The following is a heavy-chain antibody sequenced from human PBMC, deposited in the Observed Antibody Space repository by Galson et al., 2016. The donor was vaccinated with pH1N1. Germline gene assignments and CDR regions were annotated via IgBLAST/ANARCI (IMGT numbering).Heavy chain of an antibody. J-gene: IGHJ4*02. Sequence: SLRLSCVASGITVSNNYMSWVRQAPGKGLEWVSLIYSRGNTYYADSVKGRFTISRDSSKNTVYLQMNSLRADDTAVYYCARDRGEPWGQGTLVTVSS. CDR1: GITVSNNY. CDR2: IYSRGNT. D-gene: IGHD3-16*01. V-gene: IGHV3-53*01. CDR3: ARDRGEP.